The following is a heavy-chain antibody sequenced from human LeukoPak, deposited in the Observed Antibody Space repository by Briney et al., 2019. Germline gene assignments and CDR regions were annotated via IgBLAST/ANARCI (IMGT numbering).Heavy chain of an antibody. CDR3: ARDPLPSTLYSSGPAGGYFDL. CDR1: GYTFTGYY. CDR2: INPNSGGT. Sequence: ASVKVSCKASGYTFTGYYMHWVRQAPGQGLEWMGWINPNSGGTNYAQKFQGWVTMTRDTSISTAYMELSRLRSDDTAVYYCARDPLPSTLYSSGPAGGYFDLWGRGTLVTVSS. J-gene: IGHJ2*01. V-gene: IGHV1-2*04. D-gene: IGHD6-19*01.